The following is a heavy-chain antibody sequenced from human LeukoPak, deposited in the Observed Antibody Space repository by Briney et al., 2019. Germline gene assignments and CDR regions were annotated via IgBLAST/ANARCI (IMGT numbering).Heavy chain of an antibody. CDR1: GFSFSNFA. D-gene: IGHD2-2*01. CDR2: IGPNGGDA. J-gene: IGHJ2*01. CDR3: AKGRPTELGYCGRSICADWYSDL. Sequence: PGGSLRLSCSASGFSFSNFAMNWFRQAPGKGLEYVSVIGPNGGDAYYADSVRGRFTISRDNSKNTLYLQMSSLRVEDTAVYYCAKGRPTELGYCGRSICADWYSDLWGRGTLLTVSS. V-gene: IGHV3-64D*06.